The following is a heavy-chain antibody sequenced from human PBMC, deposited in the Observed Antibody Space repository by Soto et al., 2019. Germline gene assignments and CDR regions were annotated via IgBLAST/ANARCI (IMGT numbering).Heavy chain of an antibody. V-gene: IGHV4-4*07. CDR2: IYSDGTN. J-gene: IGHJ6*02. D-gene: IGHD2-2*01. CDR1: GGSISGYY. Sequence: SETLSLTCTVSGGSISGYYWSWVRQPSGKGLEWVGRIYSDGTNNYSPSLKSRVTMSLDTSKDQFSLHLNSVTAADTAVYYCSRLGCSNRQCYTRGMDVWGQGTTVTVSS. CDR3: SRLGCSNRQCYTRGMDV.